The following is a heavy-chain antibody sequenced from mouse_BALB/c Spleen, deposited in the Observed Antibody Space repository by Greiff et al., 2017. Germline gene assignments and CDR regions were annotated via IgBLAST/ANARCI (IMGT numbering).Heavy chain of an antibody. J-gene: IGHJ3*01. CDR3: ASQGDYGSRGGPWLAY. D-gene: IGHD1-1*01. V-gene: IGHV1-39*01. CDR2: IDPSYGGT. Sequence: EVQLQQSGPELVKPGASVKISCKASGYSFTGYNMNWVKQSNGKSLEWIGNIDPSYGGTSYNQKFKGKATLTVDKSSSTAYMQLKSLTSEDSAVYYCASQGDYGSRGGPWLAYWGQGTLVTVSA. CDR1: GYSFTGYN.